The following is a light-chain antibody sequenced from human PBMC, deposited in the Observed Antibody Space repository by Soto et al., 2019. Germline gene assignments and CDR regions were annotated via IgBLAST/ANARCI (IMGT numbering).Light chain of an antibody. Sequence: NFMLTQPHSVSESPGKTVTISCTGSSGSIASNYVQWYQQRPGSAPTTVIYEDNQRPSGVPDRFSGSIDSSSNSASLTISGLKTEDEADYYCQSYDSSNPWVFGGGTQLT. CDR1: SGSIASNY. CDR3: QSYDSSNPWV. CDR2: EDN. J-gene: IGLJ3*02. V-gene: IGLV6-57*02.